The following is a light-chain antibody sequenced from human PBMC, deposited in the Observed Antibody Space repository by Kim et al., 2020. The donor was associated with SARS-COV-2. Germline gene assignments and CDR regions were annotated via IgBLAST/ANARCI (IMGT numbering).Light chain of an antibody. V-gene: IGLV1-44*01. CDR2: SNT. CDR3: AAWDDSLNGPV. Sequence: QSVLTQAPSASGTPGQGLTISCSGSSSNIGSNSVNWYQQFPGAAPKLLIYSNTHRPSGVPDRFSGSKSGTSASLAISGLQSEDETDYYCAAWDDSLNGPVFGGGTQLTVL. CDR1: SSNIGSNS. J-gene: IGLJ3*02.